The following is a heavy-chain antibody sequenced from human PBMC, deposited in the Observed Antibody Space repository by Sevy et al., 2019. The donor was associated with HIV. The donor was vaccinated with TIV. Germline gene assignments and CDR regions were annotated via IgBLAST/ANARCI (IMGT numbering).Heavy chain of an antibody. CDR2: IIAVFGTT. D-gene: IGHD3-10*01. V-gene: IGHV1-69*13. Sequence: ASVKVSCKASGGIFRSNAISWVRQAPGQGLEWMGGIIAVFGTTNYAQKFQDRVTVTADESRSTAYMELSSLRSEDTAVYYCVRDKYYYVSGSFDYWGQGTQVTVSS. CDR3: VRDKYYYVSGSFDY. CDR1: GGIFRSNA. J-gene: IGHJ4*01.